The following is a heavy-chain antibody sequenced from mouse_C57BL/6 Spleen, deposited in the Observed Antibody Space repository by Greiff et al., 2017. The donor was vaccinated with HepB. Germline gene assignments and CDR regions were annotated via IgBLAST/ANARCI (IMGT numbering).Heavy chain of an antibody. CDR1: GFNIKDYY. CDR2: IDPEDGDT. J-gene: IGHJ4*01. CDR3: TNLLYAMDY. Sequence: VHVKQSGAELVRPGASVKLSCTASGFNIKDYYMHWVKQRPEQGLEWIGRIDPEDGDTEYAPKFQGKATMTADTSSNTAYLQLSSLTSEDTAVYYCTNLLYAMDYWGQGTSVTVSS. D-gene: IGHD1-1*01. V-gene: IGHV14-1*01.